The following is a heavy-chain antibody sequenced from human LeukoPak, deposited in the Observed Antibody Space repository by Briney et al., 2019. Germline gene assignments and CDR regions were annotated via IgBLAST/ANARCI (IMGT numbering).Heavy chain of an antibody. CDR1: GGSISSGGYS. D-gene: IGHD3-10*01. CDR2: IYHSGST. CDR3: ARTIFYGSGSYAAFDI. Sequence: KSSETLSLTCAVSGGSISSGGYSWSWIRQPPGKGLEWIGYIYHSGSTYYNPSLKSRVTISVDKSKNQFSLKLSSVTAADTAVYYCARTIFYGSGSYAAFDIWGQGTMVTVSS. V-gene: IGHV4-30-2*01. J-gene: IGHJ3*02.